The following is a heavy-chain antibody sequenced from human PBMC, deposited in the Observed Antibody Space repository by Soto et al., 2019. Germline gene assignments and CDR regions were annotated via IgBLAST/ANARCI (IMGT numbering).Heavy chain of an antibody. CDR3: ARHLLTNFYYYMDV. D-gene: IGHD2-15*01. CDR1: GYTFTTYG. J-gene: IGHJ6*03. Sequence: ASVKVSCKASGYTFTTYGISWVRQAPGQGLEWMGWISAYNGNTNYAQKLQGRVTMTTDTSTSTAYMELRSLRSDDTAVYYCARHLLTNFYYYMDVRGKGTTVTVPS. V-gene: IGHV1-18*01. CDR2: ISAYNGNT.